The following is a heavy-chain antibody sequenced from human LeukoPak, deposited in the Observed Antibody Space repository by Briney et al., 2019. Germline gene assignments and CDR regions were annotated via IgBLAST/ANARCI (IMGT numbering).Heavy chain of an antibody. Sequence: GESLKISCKGSGYSFTSYWIGWVRQMPGKGLKWMGIIYPGDSDTRYSPSFQGQVTISADKSISTAYLQWSSLKASDTAMYYCASLYYYDSSGYYPYYFDYWGQGTLVTVSS. CDR3: ASLYYYDSSGYYPYYFDY. CDR2: IYPGDSDT. J-gene: IGHJ4*02. V-gene: IGHV5-51*01. D-gene: IGHD3-22*01. CDR1: GYSFTSYW.